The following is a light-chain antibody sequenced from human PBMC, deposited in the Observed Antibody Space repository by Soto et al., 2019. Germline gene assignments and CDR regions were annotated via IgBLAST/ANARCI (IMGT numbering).Light chain of an antibody. CDR1: SSNIGGNS. V-gene: IGLV1-51*01. Sequence: HSVLTQPPSVSAAPGQKVTISYSGSSSNIGGNSVSWYQQLPGTAPKLLIYDDNKRPSGIPDRFSGSKSGTSATLGITGFQTGDEADYYCGSWDSSLSAYVFGTGTKV. CDR2: DDN. CDR3: GSWDSSLSAYV. J-gene: IGLJ1*01.